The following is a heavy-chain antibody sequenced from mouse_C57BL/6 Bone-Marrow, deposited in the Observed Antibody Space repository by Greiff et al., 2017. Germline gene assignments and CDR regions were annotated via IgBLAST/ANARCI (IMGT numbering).Heavy chain of an antibody. CDR3: ARGYYGSRAWFAY. CDR2: ISSGSSTI. J-gene: IGHJ3*01. V-gene: IGHV5-17*01. Sequence: EVKLMESGGGLVKPGGSLKLSCAASGFTFSGYGMHWVRQAPEKGLEWVAYISSGSSTIYYADTVKGRFTISRANAKNTLFLQMTSLGCEDTAMYYCARGYYGSRAWFAYWGQGTLVTVSA. D-gene: IGHD1-1*01. CDR1: GFTFSGYG.